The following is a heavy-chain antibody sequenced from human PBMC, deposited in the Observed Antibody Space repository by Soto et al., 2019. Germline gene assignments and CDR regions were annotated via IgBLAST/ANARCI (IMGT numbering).Heavy chain of an antibody. V-gene: IGHV3-72*01. J-gene: IGHJ5*02. CDR2: TRNKANSYTT. CDR3: SRDLGS. Sequence: GGSLRLSCAASGFTFSDHHMDWVRQAPGKGLEWVGRTRNKANSYTTEYAASVKGRFTISRDDSRNSLYLQMNSLKTEDTAVYYCSRDLGSWGQGPLVTVPS. CDR1: GFTFSDHH.